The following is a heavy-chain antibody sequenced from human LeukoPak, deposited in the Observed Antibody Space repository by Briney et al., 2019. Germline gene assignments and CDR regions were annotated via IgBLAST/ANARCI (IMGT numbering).Heavy chain of an antibody. V-gene: IGHV1-69*05. CDR1: GGTFSSYA. J-gene: IGHJ6*03. CDR3: ARDFSGSYYGYYYYMDV. D-gene: IGHD1-26*01. CDR2: IIPIFGTA. Sequence: GSSVKVSCKASGGTFSSYAISWVRQAPGQGLEWMGRIIPIFGTANYAQKVQGRFTITTDESTSTAYMALSSLRSEDTAVYYCARDFSGSYYGYYYYMDVWGKGTTVTVSS.